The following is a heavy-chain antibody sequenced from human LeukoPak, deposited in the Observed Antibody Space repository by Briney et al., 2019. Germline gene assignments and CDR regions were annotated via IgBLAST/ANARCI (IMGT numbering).Heavy chain of an antibody. CDR3: ARAGGYCGRISCPYYFYS. CDR2: MNPNRGNT. D-gene: IGHD2-15*01. V-gene: IGHV1-8*01. J-gene: IGHJ4*02. CDR1: GYTFINYD. Sequence: ASVNVSFKASGYTFINYDINWLGPATGRGLAWMGWMNPNRGNTGYAQKIHSRVSMTRTTSISRAYMELRRLRSEDTVVYYCARAGGYCGRISCPYYFYSWGQRSLVAVSS.